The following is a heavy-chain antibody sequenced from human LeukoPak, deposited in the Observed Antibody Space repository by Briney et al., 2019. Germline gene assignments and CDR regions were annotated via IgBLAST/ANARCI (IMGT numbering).Heavy chain of an antibody. J-gene: IGHJ3*02. CDR1: GFTFSSYG. V-gene: IGHV3-33*08. CDR3: ARVSGSSTGAFDI. Sequence: GGSLRLSCAVSGFTFSSYGMHWVRQAPGKGLEWVAVIWYDGNNQDYADSVKGRFTISRDNSKNTLYLQMNSLRAEDTALYYCARVSGSSTGAFDIWGQGTMVIVSS. D-gene: IGHD1-26*01. CDR2: IWYDGNNQ.